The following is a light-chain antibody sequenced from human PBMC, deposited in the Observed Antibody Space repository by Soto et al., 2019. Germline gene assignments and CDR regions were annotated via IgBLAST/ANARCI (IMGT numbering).Light chain of an antibody. CDR3: MIWPSNAAV. CDR2: YYSDSDK. Sequence: QPVLTQPPCSSASPGESARLTCTLPSDINVGSYNIYWHQQKPGSPPRYLLYYYSDSDKGQGSGVPSRFSGSKDASANTGILLISGLQSEDEADYYCMIWPSNAAVFGGGTQLTVL. CDR1: SDINVGSYN. J-gene: IGLJ7*01. V-gene: IGLV5-37*01.